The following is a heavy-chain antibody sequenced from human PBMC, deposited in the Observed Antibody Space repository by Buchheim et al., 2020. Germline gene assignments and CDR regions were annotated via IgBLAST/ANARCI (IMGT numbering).Heavy chain of an antibody. CDR1: GFTFSSYG. D-gene: IGHD3-10*01. CDR3: AKDRTGAFDP. Sequence: QVQLVESGGGVVQPGRSLRLSCAASGFTFSSYGMHWVRQAPGKGLEWVAVISYDGSNKYYADSVKGRFTISRDNSKTTLYLQMNSLRAEDTAVYYCAKDRTGAFDPWGQGTL. J-gene: IGHJ5*02. V-gene: IGHV3-30*18. CDR2: ISYDGSNK.